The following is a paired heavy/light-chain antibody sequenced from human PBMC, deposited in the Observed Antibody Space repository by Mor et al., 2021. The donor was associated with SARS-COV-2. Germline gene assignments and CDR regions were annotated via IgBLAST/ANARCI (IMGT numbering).Heavy chain of an antibody. Sequence: QVQLVQSGAEVKKPGSSVKVSCKASGGTFSSYAISWVRQAPGQGLEWMGGIIPIFGTANYAQKFQGRVTITADKSTSTAYMELSSLRSEDTAVYYCARSSFTITMIEARGFYYYGMDVWGQGTTVTVSS. CDR1: GGTFSSYA. D-gene: IGHD3-22*01. J-gene: IGHJ6*02. V-gene: IGHV1-69*06. CDR2: IIPIFGTA. CDR3: ARSSFTITMIEARGFYYYGMDV.
Light chain of an antibody. CDR3: QKCHSALFT. Sequence: DIQMTQSPSSLSASVGDRVTITCRASQGITNYLAWYQQKPGKVPKLLIYAASTLQSGVPSRFSGSGSGTDFTLTISSLQPEDVATYYCQKCHSALFTFGPGTKVDIK. CDR2: AAS. J-gene: IGKJ3*01. CDR1: QGITNY. V-gene: IGKV1-27*01.